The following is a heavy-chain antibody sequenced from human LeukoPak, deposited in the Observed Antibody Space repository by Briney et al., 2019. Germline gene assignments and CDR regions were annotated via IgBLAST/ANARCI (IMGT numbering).Heavy chain of an antibody. D-gene: IGHD3-16*01. CDR2: ISYDGSNK. V-gene: IGHV3-30-3*01. Sequence: GGSLRLSCAASGFTFSSYAMHWVRQAPGKGLEWVAVISYDGSNKYYADSVKGRFTISRDNSKNTLYLQMNSLRAEDTAVYYCARLDRKGPSVLWGKAVFDYWGQGTLVTVSS. CDR1: GFTFSSYA. CDR3: ARLDRKGPSVLWGKAVFDY. J-gene: IGHJ4*02.